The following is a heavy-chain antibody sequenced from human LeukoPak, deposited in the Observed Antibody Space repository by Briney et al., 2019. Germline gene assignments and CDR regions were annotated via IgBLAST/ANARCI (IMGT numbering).Heavy chain of an antibody. D-gene: IGHD6-19*01. V-gene: IGHV3-33*01. CDR1: GLTFSSYG. J-gene: IGHJ4*02. CDR2: IWYDGSNK. CDR3: ARGMGYSSGGPDCFDY. Sequence: PGGSLRLSCAASGLTFSSYGMHWVRQAPGKGLEWVAVIWYDGSNKYYADSVKGRFTISRDNSKNKLYLQMNSLRAEDTAVYYCARGMGYSSGGPDCFDYWGQGTLVTVSS.